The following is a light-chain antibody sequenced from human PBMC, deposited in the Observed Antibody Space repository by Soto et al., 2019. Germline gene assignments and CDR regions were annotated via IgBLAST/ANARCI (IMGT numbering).Light chain of an antibody. J-gene: IGLJ1*01. Sequence: AAVGPPASVSGSLGQSITISCTGTSSDVGNYKYVSWYQQHPGKAPKLMIYEVSNRPSGVSNRFSGSKSGNTASLTISGLQAEDETDYYCFSYTSSGTYVFGTGTKV. CDR3: FSYTSSGTYV. CDR2: EVS. CDR1: SSDVGNYKY. V-gene: IGLV2-14*01.